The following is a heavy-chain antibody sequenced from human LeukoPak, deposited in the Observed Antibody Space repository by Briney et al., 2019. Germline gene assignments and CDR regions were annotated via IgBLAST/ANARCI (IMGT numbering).Heavy chain of an antibody. CDR2: ISYDGCNK. D-gene: IGHD4-23*01. Sequence: EGSLRLSCAASGFTFSSYAMHWVRQAPGKGLEWVAVISYDGCNKYYADSVKGRFTISRDNSKNTLYLQMNSLRAEDTAVYYCARWNFGHDYGGNFDYWGQGTLVTVSS. V-gene: IGHV3-30-3*01. CDR3: ARWNFGHDYGGNFDY. CDR1: GFTFSSYA. J-gene: IGHJ4*02.